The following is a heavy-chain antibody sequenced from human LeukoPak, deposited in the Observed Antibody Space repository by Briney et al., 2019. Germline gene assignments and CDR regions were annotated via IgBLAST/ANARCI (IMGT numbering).Heavy chain of an antibody. CDR2: INHSGST. CDR3: ARAKLAVAGNFDY. CDR1: GGSFSGYY. D-gene: IGHD6-19*01. Sequence: SETLSLTCAVYGGSFSGYYWSWIRQPPGKGLEWIGEINHSGSTNYNPSLKSRVTISVDTSKNQFSLKLSSATAADTAVYYCARAKLAVAGNFDYWGQGTLVTVSS. V-gene: IGHV4-34*01. J-gene: IGHJ4*02.